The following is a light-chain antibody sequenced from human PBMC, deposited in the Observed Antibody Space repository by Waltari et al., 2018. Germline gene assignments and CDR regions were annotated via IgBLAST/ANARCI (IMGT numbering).Light chain of an antibody. CDR3: QHYVRLPGT. J-gene: IGKJ1*01. Sequence: EIVLTQSPGTLSLSPGERATLSCWASQSVGRALAWYQQKRGQAPRLLIYGASTRASGIPDRFSGSGSGTDVSLTINRLEPEDFAVYYCQHYVRLPGTFGQGTKVEIK. CDR2: GAS. V-gene: IGKV3-20*01. CDR1: QSVGRA.